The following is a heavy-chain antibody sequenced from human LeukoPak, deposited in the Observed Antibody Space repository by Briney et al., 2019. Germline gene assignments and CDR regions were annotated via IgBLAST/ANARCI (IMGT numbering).Heavy chain of an antibody. CDR1: GGSISSSSYY. Sequence: SETLSLTCTVSGGSISSSSYYWSWIRQPPGKGLEWIGYIYYSGSTNYNPSLKSRVTISVDTSKNQFSLKLSSVTAADTAVYFCARGPYSYDSSGAFDIWGQGTMVTVSS. CDR3: ARGPYSYDSSGAFDI. V-gene: IGHV4-61*01. D-gene: IGHD3-22*01. J-gene: IGHJ3*02. CDR2: IYYSGST.